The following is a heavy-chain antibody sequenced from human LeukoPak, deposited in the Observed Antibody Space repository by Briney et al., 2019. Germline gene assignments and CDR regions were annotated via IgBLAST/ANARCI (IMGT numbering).Heavy chain of an antibody. CDR2: ITAYNGNR. CDR1: GYTFSNYG. V-gene: IGHV1-18*01. D-gene: IGHD2-15*01. CDR3: ARDDDKVVDH. J-gene: IGHJ4*01. Sequence: ASVKVSCKTSGYTFSNYGISWVRQAPGQGLEWMGWITAYNGNRLYAQRFQGRITLTTDTSTSTSYMELRSLEYDDTAIYYCARDDDKVVDHWGQGTLVTVSS.